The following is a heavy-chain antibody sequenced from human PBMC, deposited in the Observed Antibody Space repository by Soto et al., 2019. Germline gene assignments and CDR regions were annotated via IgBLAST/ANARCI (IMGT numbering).Heavy chain of an antibody. D-gene: IGHD3-10*01. CDR2: MSPNSGNT. CDR1: GYTFTSYD. V-gene: IGHV1-8*01. Sequence: QVQLVQSGAEVQKPGASVKVSCKASGYTFTSYDINWVRQATGQGLEWMGWMSPNSGNTGCAQKFAGRVTMTRTTSIGTAYMELSSLRSEDTAVYYCARGLTYYGSGSYSGDYWGQGTLVTVSS. CDR3: ARGLTYYGSGSYSGDY. J-gene: IGHJ4*02.